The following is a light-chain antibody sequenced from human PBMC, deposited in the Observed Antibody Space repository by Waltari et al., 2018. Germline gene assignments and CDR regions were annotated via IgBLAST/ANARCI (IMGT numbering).Light chain of an antibody. CDR2: STT. CDR1: AGAITGGNY. J-gene: IGLJ3*02. CDR3: LLYDGSDQV. V-gene: IGLV7-43*01. Sequence: QTVVTQEPSLTVSPGGAVPLTCASSAGAITGGNYPNWIQQKPGQVPRSLIHSTTNRHSWTPARFSGSLLGGKAALTLSGVQPEDEAEYYCLLYDGSDQVFGGGTKLTVL.